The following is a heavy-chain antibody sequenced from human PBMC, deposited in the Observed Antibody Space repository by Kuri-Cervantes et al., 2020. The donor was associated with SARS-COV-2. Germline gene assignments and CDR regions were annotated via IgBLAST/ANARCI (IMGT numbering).Heavy chain of an antibody. Sequence: GGSLRLSCAASGFTFSSYAMSWVRQAPGKGLEWVSAISGSGGSTYYADSVKGRFTISRDNSKNTLYLQMNSPRAEDTAVYYCAKVGYYDFWSGYSSYYFDYWGQGTLVTVSS. V-gene: IGHV3-23*01. CDR1: GFTFSSYA. CDR2: ISGSGGST. J-gene: IGHJ4*02. D-gene: IGHD3-3*01. CDR3: AKVGYYDFWSGYSSYYFDY.